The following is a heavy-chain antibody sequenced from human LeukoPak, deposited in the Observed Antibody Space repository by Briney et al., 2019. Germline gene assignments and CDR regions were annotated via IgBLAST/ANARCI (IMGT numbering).Heavy chain of an antibody. J-gene: IGHJ6*02. D-gene: IGHD6-13*01. CDR3: VKDLGYSSFYGMDV. Sequence: SGGSPRLSCAVSGFTFSSFAMSWVRQAPGKGLEWVSAISGSGGSTYYAASVKGRFTISRDNSKNTLYLQMNSLRAEDTAVYYCVKDLGYSSFYGMDVWGQGTTVTVSS. CDR1: GFTFSSFA. V-gene: IGHV3-23*01. CDR2: ISGSGGST.